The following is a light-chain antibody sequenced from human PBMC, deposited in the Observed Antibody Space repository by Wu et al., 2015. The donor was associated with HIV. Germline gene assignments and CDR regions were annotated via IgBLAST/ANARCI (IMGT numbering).Light chain of an antibody. Sequence: DIQLTQSPSFQSASVGDRVTITCRASQGISSSLAWYQQKPGKAPNLLIYAASTLQSGVPSRFSGSGSGTEFTLTVSSLQPEDFATYYCQQVNSYPLTFGGGTKVEIK. CDR3: QQVNSYPLT. CDR2: AAS. CDR1: QGISSS. V-gene: IGKV1-9*01. J-gene: IGKJ4*01.